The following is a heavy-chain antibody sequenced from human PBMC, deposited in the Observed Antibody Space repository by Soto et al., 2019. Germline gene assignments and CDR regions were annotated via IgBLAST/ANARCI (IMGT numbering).Heavy chain of an antibody. CDR1: GYTFTSYD. CDR2: MNPNSGNT. Sequence: GASVKVSCKASGYTFTSYDINWVRQATGQGLEWMGWMNPNSGNTGYAQKFQGRVTMTRNTSISTAYMELSSLRSEDTAVYYCARALVLVRGVIIFPTRYYGMDVWGQGATVTVSS. D-gene: IGHD3-10*01. J-gene: IGHJ6*02. V-gene: IGHV1-8*01. CDR3: ARALVLVRGVIIFPTRYYGMDV.